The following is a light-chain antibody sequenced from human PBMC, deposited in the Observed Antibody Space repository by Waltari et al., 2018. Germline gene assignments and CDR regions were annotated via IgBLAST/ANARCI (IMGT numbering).Light chain of an antibody. CDR3: STYTTGVV. J-gene: IGLJ2*01. V-gene: IGLV2-14*03. CDR2: DVT. CDR1: SSDVGDHNY. Sequence: QSALTQPASVTGSPGQSITISCTGSSSDVGDHNYVSWYQQHPGKVPKLLVFDVTHRPSGVSGGFSGSKSGNTASLTISGLQAEDEGDYYCSTYTTGVVFGGGTKLTVL.